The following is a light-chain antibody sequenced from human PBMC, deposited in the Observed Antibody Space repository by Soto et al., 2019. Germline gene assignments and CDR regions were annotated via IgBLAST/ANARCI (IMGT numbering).Light chain of an antibody. CDR1: SSNIGNNY. J-gene: IGLJ2*01. CDR2: DNN. V-gene: IGLV1-51*01. Sequence: QSVLTQPPSVSAAPGQKVTISCSGSSSNIGNNYVSWYQQLPGTAPKLLIYDNNKRPSGIPDRFSGSKSGTSGTLDIPGLQTGEEADYYCATWDGSRPAEVFGGGTKLTVL. CDR3: ATWDGSRPAEV.